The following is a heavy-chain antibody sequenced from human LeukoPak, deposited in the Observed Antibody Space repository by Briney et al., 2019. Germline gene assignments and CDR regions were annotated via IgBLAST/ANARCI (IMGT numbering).Heavy chain of an antibody. CDR1: GFTFSDHQ. CDR3: ARLGLVRARNYLDY. V-gene: IGHV3-72*01. D-gene: IGHD1-26*01. Sequence: PGGSLRLSCAASGFTFSDHQMDWVRQAPGKGLEWVARIRNKVNSYTTEFAASVKGRFIISRDDSMNSLYLQMNSLKTEDTAVYYCARLGLVRARNYLDYWGQGTLVTVSS. CDR2: IRNKVNSYTT. J-gene: IGHJ4*02.